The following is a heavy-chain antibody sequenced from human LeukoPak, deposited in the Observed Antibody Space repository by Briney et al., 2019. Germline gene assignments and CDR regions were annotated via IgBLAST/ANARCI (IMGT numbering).Heavy chain of an antibody. CDR2: IGTSGGNT. V-gene: IGHV3-23*01. CDR1: GFTFSSYA. J-gene: IGHJ4*02. D-gene: IGHD6-19*01. Sequence: GGSLRLSCAASGFTFSSYAMNWVRQAPGKGLEWVSAIGTSGGNTYYADSVRGRFTISRDNAKNTLYLQMNSLRAEDTAVYYCAKEDKIRDRIAVAGTLSYWGQGTLVTVSS. CDR3: AKEDKIRDRIAVAGTLSY.